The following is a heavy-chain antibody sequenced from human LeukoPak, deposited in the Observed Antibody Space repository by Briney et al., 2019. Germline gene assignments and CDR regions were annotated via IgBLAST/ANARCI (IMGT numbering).Heavy chain of an antibody. CDR1: GFTFSSYA. D-gene: IGHD3-3*01. CDR3: AKDVYDFWSGFDY. V-gene: IGHV3-23*01. J-gene: IGHJ4*02. CDR2: ISGSGGST. Sequence: VQPGGFRTLSCAASGFTFSSYAMSWVRQAPGKGLEWVSTISGSGGSTYYADSAKGRFTISRDNSKNTLYLQMNSLRAEDTAVYYCAKDVYDFWSGFDYWGQGTLVTVSS.